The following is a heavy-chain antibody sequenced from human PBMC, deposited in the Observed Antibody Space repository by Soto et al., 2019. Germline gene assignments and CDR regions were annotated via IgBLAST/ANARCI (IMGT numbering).Heavy chain of an antibody. V-gene: IGHV4-59*01. CDR2: IYYSGST. D-gene: IGHD3-3*01. J-gene: IGHJ6*02. Sequence: SETLSLTCTVSGGSISSYYWSWIRQPPGKGLEWIGYIYYSGSTNYNPSLKSRVTISVDTSKNQFSLKLSSVTAADTAVYYCARGRNDFWSGYPNYYYYGMDVWGQGTTVTVSS. CDR1: GGSISSYY. CDR3: ARGRNDFWSGYPNYYYYGMDV.